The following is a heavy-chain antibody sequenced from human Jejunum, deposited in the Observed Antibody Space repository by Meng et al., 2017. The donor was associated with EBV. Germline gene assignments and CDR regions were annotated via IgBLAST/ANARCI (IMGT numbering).Heavy chain of an antibody. D-gene: IGHD5-12*01. Sequence: VALGQWGGGLLKPSGTLSLTCVVNGGSFSGYYWTWIRQPPGKGLEWIGEINHGDRTNYNPSLKSRVTVSVDTSKNQFSLRLTSVTDADTAVYYCARVAYDEAFAGWFDPWGQGTLVTVSS. CDR3: ARVAYDEAFAGWFDP. CDR2: INHGDRT. J-gene: IGHJ5*02. V-gene: IGHV4-34*01. CDR1: GGSFSGYY.